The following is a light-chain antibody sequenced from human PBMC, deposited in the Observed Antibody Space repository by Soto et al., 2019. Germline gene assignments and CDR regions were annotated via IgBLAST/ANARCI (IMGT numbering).Light chain of an antibody. Sequence: EIVLTQSPGTLSLSPGERATLSCRASPSLRNNYLAWYQQKPGQTPRLLIHSESSRATGIPDRFSGSGSGTDFTLTISRLEPEYFAVYYCQQFNNSPLTFGGGTKVEIK. V-gene: IGKV3-20*01. CDR2: SES. J-gene: IGKJ4*01. CDR1: PSLRNNY. CDR3: QQFNNSPLT.